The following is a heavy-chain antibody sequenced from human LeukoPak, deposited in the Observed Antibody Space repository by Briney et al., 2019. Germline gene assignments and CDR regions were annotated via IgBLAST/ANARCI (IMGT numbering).Heavy chain of an antibody. CDR1: GFTFSSYS. V-gene: IGHV3-21*01. CDR2: ISSSSSYI. D-gene: IGHD3-22*01. Sequence: GGSLRLSCAASGFTFSSYSMNWVRQAPGKGLEWVSSISSSSSYIYYADSVKGRFTISRDNAKNSLYLQMNSLRAEDTAVYYCARDHDRTSNHDSSGYYWVDAFDIWGQGTMVTVSS. CDR3: ARDHDRTSNHDSSGYYWVDAFDI. J-gene: IGHJ3*02.